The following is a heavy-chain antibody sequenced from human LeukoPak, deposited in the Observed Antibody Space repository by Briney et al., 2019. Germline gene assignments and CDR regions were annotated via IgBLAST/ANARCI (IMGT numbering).Heavy chain of an antibody. CDR1: GYTFTSYG. V-gene: IGHV1-18*01. D-gene: IGHD3-3*01. CDR3: ARYDFWSGYPVNHDAFDI. Sequence: ASVKVSCKASGYTFTSYGISWVRQAPGQGLEWMGWISAYNGNTNYAQKLQGRVTMTTDTSTSTAYMELRSLRSDNTAVYYCARYDFWSGYPVNHDAFDIWGQGTMVTVSS. J-gene: IGHJ3*02. CDR2: ISAYNGNT.